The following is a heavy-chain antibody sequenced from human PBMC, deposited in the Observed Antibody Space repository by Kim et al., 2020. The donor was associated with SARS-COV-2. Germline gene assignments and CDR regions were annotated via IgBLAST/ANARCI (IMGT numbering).Heavy chain of an antibody. CDR3: ARRGSGRDGYNLVY. D-gene: IGHD5-12*01. V-gene: IGHV4-39*01. J-gene: IGHJ4*02. Sequence: PSLKSRVTISVDTSKSQFSLKLSSVTAADTAVYYCARRGSGRDGYNLVYWGQGTLVTVSS.